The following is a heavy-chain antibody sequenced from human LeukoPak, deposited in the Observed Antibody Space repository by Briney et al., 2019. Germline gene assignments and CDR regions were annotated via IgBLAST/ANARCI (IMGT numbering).Heavy chain of an antibody. CDR1: GFTFSSYS. V-gene: IGHV3-48*04. CDR2: ISSSSSTI. J-gene: IGHJ4*02. Sequence: PGGFLRLSCAASGFTFSSYSMNWVRQAPGKGLEWVSYISSSSSTIYYADSVKGRFTISRDNAKNSLYLQMNSLRAEDTAVYYCASVPAARYSPGYWGQGTLVTVSS. D-gene: IGHD2-2*01. CDR3: ASVPAARYSPGY.